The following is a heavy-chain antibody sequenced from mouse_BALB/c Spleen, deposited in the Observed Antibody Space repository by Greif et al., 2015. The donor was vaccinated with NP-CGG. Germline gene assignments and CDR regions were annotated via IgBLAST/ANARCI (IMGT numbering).Heavy chain of an antibody. V-gene: IGHV14-3*02. CDR1: GFNIKDTY. D-gene: IGHD2-14*01. Sequence: EVKLMESGAELVKPEASVKLSCTASGFNIKDTYMHWVKQRPEQGLEWIGRIDPANGNTKYDPKFQGKATITADTSSNTAYLQLSSLTSEDTAVYYCARRYDGGFDYWGQGTTLTVSS. CDR2: IDPANGNT. J-gene: IGHJ2*01. CDR3: ARRYDGGFDY.